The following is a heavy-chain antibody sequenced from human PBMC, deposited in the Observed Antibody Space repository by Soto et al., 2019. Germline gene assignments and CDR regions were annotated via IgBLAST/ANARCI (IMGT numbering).Heavy chain of an antibody. J-gene: IGHJ2*01. Sequence: SVKVCCKASEDTFRNYAISWVRQAPGQGLEWMGGIIPIFGTANYAQKFQGRVTITADTSANTVYLELSSLRSEDTAVYYCASTKYDSSPYYHWYLGLWGRGTLVTVSS. CDR2: IIPIFGTA. V-gene: IGHV1-69*06. CDR3: ASTKYDSSPYYHWYLGL. CDR1: EDTFRNYA. D-gene: IGHD3-22*01.